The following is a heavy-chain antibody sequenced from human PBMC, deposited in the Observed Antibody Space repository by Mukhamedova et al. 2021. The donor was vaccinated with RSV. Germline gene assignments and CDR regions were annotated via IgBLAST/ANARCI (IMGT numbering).Heavy chain of an antibody. J-gene: IGHJ6*03. Sequence: EWIGDINDRGRTNYNPSLDSRVTISIDTSKNQFSLSLASVTAADTAVYYCARVYGYYYYYMDVWGKGTTVAVSS. CDR2: INDRGRT. CDR3: ARVYGYYYYYMDV. V-gene: IGHV4-34*01. D-gene: IGHD2-2*02.